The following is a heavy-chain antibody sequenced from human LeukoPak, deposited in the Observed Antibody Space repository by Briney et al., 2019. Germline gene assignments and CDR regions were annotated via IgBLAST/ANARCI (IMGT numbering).Heavy chain of an antibody. J-gene: IGHJ4*02. CDR2: ISDRGSRT. CDR1: GITLSNYG. CDR3: AKRGVVIRVILVGFHKEAYYFDS. D-gene: IGHD3-22*01. V-gene: IGHV3-23*01. Sequence: GGPPRLSCAVSGITLSNYGMSWVRQAPGKGLEWVAGISDRGSRTNYADSVKGRFTISTDHPKNTLYLQMNSLRAEDTAVYFCAKRGVVIRVILVGFHKEAYYFDSWGQGALVTVSS.